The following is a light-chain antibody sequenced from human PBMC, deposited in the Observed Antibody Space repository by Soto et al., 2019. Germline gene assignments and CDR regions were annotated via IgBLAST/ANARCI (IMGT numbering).Light chain of an antibody. CDR3: QQSYNTVT. V-gene: IGKV1-39*01. CDR1: QSISSY. CDR2: GAS. Sequence: DIPMTQSPFSLSASVGDRVIITCRASQSISSYLSWYQQKPGKAPNLLIYGASSLQTGVPSRFSGSGSGTEFTLTISSLQPEDFATYYCQQSYNTVTFGPGTKVDIK. J-gene: IGKJ3*01.